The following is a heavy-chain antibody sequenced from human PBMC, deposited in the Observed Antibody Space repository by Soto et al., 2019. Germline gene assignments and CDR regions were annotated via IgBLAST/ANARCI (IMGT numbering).Heavy chain of an antibody. CDR3: ALVANMDYYYYYGMDV. V-gene: IGHV5-10-1*01. CDR1: GYCFTSYW. CDR2: IDPSDSYT. J-gene: IGHJ6*02. Sequence: PGESLKISYRGSGYCFTSYWISWVRQMPGKGLEWMGRIDPSDSYTNYSPSFQGHVTISAGKSISTAYLQWSSLKASDTAMYYCALVANMDYYYYYGMDVWAQGTTVTVSS. D-gene: IGHD5-12*01.